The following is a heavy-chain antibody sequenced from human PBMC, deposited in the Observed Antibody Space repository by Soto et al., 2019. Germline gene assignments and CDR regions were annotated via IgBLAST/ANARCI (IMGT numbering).Heavy chain of an antibody. J-gene: IGHJ5*02. V-gene: IGHV1-2*02. D-gene: IGHD5-18*01. CDR3: AGGEVDTAPFDP. CDR2: INPNSGNT. CDR1: GYTFTGYY. Sequence: QVQLVQSGAEVKKPGASVKVSCKASGYTFTGYYMHWVRQAPGQGFEWMGWINPNSGNTKYVQKLQGRVIMTRDTSSRTAYMELSRLTSDDTAVYYCAGGEVDTAPFDPWGQGTLVTVSS.